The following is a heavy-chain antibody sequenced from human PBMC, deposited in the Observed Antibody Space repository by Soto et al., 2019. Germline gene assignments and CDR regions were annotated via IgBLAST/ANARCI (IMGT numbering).Heavy chain of an antibody. Sequence: ASVKVSCKASGYTFTSYYMHWVRPAPGQGLEWMGIINPSGGSTSYAQKFQGRVTMTRDTSTSTVYMELSSLRSEDTAVYYCARATSHGDTAMVYYFDYWGQGTLVTVSS. CDR2: INPSGGST. CDR3: ARATSHGDTAMVYYFDY. CDR1: GYTFTSYY. J-gene: IGHJ4*02. D-gene: IGHD5-18*01. V-gene: IGHV1-46*01.